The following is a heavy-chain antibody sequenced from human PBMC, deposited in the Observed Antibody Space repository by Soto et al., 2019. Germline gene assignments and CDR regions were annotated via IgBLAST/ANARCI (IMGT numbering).Heavy chain of an antibody. J-gene: IGHJ1*01. CDR1: GGSFSSGGYY. Sequence: QVQLQESGPGLVKPSQTLSLTCTVSGGSFSSGGYYWSWIRQHPGKGLEWIGYIYYSGSTYYNPSLKSRVTISVDTSKNQFSLKLSSVTAADTAVYYCARLGYCSGGSCYANRYFQHWGQGTLVTVSS. V-gene: IGHV4-31*03. CDR2: IYYSGST. D-gene: IGHD2-15*01. CDR3: ARLGYCSGGSCYANRYFQH.